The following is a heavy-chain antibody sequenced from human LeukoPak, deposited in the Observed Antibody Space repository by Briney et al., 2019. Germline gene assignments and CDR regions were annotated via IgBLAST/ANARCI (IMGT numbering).Heavy chain of an antibody. CDR2: SIPIFVTA. D-gene: IGHD2-2*01. J-gene: IGHJ6*03. Sequence: GSSAKVSCKASGGTFSSYAISWARQGPGQGLEWMGGSIPIFVTANYAQQFQGRVTITTDESTSTAYMELSSLRSEDTAVYYCARGGPCSSTSCPRLYYYYYMDVWGKGTTVTVSS. V-gene: IGHV1-69*05. CDR3: ARGGPCSSTSCPRLYYYYYMDV. CDR1: GGTFSSYA.